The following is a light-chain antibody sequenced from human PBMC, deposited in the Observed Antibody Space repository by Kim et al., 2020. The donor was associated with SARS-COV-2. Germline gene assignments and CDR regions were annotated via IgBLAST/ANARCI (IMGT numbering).Light chain of an antibody. CDR2: EVT. CDR3: CSYAGSSTFV. Sequence: GQSITISCNGTSSDVGTYDLVSWYQLHPGKAPKFMMYEVTKRPSGVSHRFSGSKSGNTASLTISGLQAEDEADYYCCSYAGSSTFVFGIGTKVTVL. CDR1: SSDVGTYDL. J-gene: IGLJ1*01. V-gene: IGLV2-23*02.